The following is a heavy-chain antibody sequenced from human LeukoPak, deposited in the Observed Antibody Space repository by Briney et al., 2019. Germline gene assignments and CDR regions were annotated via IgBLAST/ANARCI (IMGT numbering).Heavy chain of an antibody. CDR3: AIHVDTAMVFDY. J-gene: IGHJ4*02. V-gene: IGHV1-3*01. CDR2: INAGNGNT. Sequence: ASVKVSCKASGYTFTSYAMHWVRQAPGQRLEWMGWINAGNGNTKYSQKFQGRVTITRDTSASTAYMELSSLRSEDTAVYYCAIHVDTAMVFDYWGQGTLVTVSS. CDR1: GYTFTSYA. D-gene: IGHD5-18*01.